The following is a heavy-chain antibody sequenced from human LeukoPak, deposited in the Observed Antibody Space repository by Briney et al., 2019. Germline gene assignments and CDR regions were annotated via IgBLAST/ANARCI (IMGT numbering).Heavy chain of an antibody. D-gene: IGHD3-16*02. J-gene: IGHJ4*02. CDR3: ARGRRDYVWGSYRLPFDY. Sequence: SETLSLTCAVYGGSFSGYYWSWIRQPPGKGLEWIGEINHSGSTNYNPSLKSRVTISVDTSKNQFSLKLSSVTAADTAVYYCARGRRDYVWGSYRLPFDYWGQGTLVTVSS. CDR2: INHSGST. V-gene: IGHV4-34*01. CDR1: GGSFSGYY.